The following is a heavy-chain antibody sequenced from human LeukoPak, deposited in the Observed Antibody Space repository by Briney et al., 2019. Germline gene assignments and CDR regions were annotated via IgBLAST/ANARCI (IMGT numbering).Heavy chain of an antibody. Sequence: PGGSLRLSCAASGFTFRRFDLSWVRQAPGKGLEWVSGVSYIRVATYYADSVKGRLTISRDDSQNILYLQMNGLRAEGTAVYFCAKGFREFDTSTSYSSFDTWGQGTMVTVSS. V-gene: IGHV3-23*01. CDR2: VSYIRVAT. CDR1: GFTFRRFD. CDR3: AKGFREFDTSTSYSSFDT. J-gene: IGHJ3*02. D-gene: IGHD5-18*01.